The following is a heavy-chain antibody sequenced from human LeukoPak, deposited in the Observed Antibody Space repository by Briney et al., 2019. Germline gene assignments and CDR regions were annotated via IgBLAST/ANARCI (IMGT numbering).Heavy chain of an antibody. CDR3: ARDSGGYYYYGMDV. J-gene: IGHJ6*02. Sequence: PSETLSLTCAVYGGSFSGYYRSWIRQPPGKGLEWIGYIYYSGSTNYNPSLKSRVTISVDTSKNQFSLKLSSVTAADTAVYYCARDSGGYYYYGMDVWGQGTTVTVSS. CDR2: IYYSGST. CDR1: GGSFSGYY. V-gene: IGHV4-59*01. D-gene: IGHD1-26*01.